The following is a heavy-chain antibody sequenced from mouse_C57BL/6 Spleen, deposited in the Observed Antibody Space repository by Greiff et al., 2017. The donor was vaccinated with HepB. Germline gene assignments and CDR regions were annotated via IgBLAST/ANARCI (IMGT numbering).Heavy chain of an antibody. J-gene: IGHJ3*01. CDR2: IDPNSGGT. CDR1: GYTFTSYW. Sequence: QVQLQQPGAELVKPGASVKLSCKASGYTFTSYWMHWVKQRPGRGLEWIGRIDPNSGGTKYNEKFKSKATRPVDKPSSTAYMQLSRLTYEDSAVYYCARREVVARGFAYWGQGTLVTVSA. D-gene: IGHD1-1*01. V-gene: IGHV1-72*01. CDR3: ARREVVARGFAY.